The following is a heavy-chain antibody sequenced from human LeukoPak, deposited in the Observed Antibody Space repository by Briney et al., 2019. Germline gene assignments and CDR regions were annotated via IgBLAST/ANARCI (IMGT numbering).Heavy chain of an antibody. J-gene: IGHJ6*02. Sequence: GGSLRLSCAASGFTFSSSAMSWVRQAPGKGLEWVANIKQDGSEEVYVDSVKGRFTISRDNAKNSLFLQMNTLRAEDTAVYYCARDPYSSTWSYGMDVWGQGTTVTVSS. CDR3: ARDPYSSTWSYGMDV. V-gene: IGHV3-7*05. D-gene: IGHD6-6*01. CDR1: GFTFSSSA. CDR2: IKQDGSEE.